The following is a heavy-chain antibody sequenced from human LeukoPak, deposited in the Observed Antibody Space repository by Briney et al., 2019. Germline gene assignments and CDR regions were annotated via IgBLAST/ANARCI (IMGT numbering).Heavy chain of an antibody. CDR2: ISGSGGST. D-gene: IGHD3-22*01. Sequence: GGSLRLSCAASGFTFSSYAMSWVRQAPGKGLECVSAISGSGGSTYYADSVKGRFTISRDNSKNTLYLQMNSLRAEDTAVYCCAKDGLQTYYYDSSGYSDYWGQGTLVTVSS. J-gene: IGHJ4*02. V-gene: IGHV3-23*01. CDR1: GFTFSSYA. CDR3: AKDGLQTYYYDSSGYSDY.